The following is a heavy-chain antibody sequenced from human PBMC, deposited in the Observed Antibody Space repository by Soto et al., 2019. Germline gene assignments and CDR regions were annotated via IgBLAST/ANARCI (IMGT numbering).Heavy chain of an antibody. J-gene: IGHJ4*02. Sequence: EVQLVESGGGLIQPGGSLRLSCAVSGFTVSNNYMSWVRQAPGKGLEGVSVIYSGGYTAYGDSVKGRFTLSRDNSKNTIYFKMKSLGADATAVFFWARGPGGGGYWGQGTLVTVSS. CDR1: GFTVSNNY. V-gene: IGHV3-53*01. D-gene: IGHD3-10*01. CDR2: IYSGGYT. CDR3: ARGPGGGGY.